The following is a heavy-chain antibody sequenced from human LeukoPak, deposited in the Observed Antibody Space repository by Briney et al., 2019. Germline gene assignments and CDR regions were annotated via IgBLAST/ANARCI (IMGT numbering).Heavy chain of an antibody. D-gene: IGHD6-19*01. J-gene: IGHJ4*02. CDR3: ARRGIAVAGDFDY. V-gene: IGHV4-38-2*01. CDR1: GYSISSGYY. Sequence: SETLSLTCAVSGYSISSGYYWGWIRQPPGKGLEWIGSIYHSGSTYYNPSLKSRVTISVDTPKNQFSLKLSSVTAADTAVYYCARRGIAVAGDFDYWGQGTLVTVSS. CDR2: IYHSGST.